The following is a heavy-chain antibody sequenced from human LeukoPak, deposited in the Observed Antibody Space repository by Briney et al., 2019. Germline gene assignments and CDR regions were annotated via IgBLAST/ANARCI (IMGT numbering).Heavy chain of an antibody. CDR1: GGSISSGDYY. CDR3: ARAEDDYGGAFDI. V-gene: IGHV4-30-4*01. Sequence: KSSETLSLTCTVSGGSISSGDYYWSWIRQPPGKGLEWIGYIYYSGSTYYNPSLKSRVTISVDTSKNQFSLKLSSVTAADTAVYYCARAEDDYGGAFDIWGQGTMATVSS. CDR2: IYYSGST. J-gene: IGHJ3*02. D-gene: IGHD4-23*01.